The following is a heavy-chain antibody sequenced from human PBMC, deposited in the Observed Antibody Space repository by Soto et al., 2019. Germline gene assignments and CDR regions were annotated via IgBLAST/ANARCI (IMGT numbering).Heavy chain of an antibody. CDR2: INTDNGNT. D-gene: IGHD4-17*01. Sequence: ASVKVSCKASGGTFSSYAISRVRQAPGQGLEWMGWINTDNGNTIYSQDFQGRVTITRDTSASTAYMELSSLRSEDTAVYYCARGMTTVVTPLYYGMDVWGQGTTVTVSS. CDR1: GGTFSSYA. J-gene: IGHJ6*02. V-gene: IGHV1-3*04. CDR3: ARGMTTVVTPLYYGMDV.